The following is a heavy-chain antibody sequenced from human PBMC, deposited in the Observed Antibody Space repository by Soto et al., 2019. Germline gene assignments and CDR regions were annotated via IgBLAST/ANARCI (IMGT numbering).Heavy chain of an antibody. J-gene: IGHJ6*02. D-gene: IGHD2-21*01. V-gene: IGHV5-51*01. CDR2: IYPGDSDT. CDR1: GYSFTSYW. CDR3: ARRGVQIAAYYYGMDV. Sequence: GESLKISCKGSGYSFTSYWIGWVRQMPGKGLEWMGIIYPGDSDTRYSPSFQGQVTISADKSISTAYLQWSSLKASDTAMYYCARRGVQIAAYYYGMDVWGQGTTVTVSS.